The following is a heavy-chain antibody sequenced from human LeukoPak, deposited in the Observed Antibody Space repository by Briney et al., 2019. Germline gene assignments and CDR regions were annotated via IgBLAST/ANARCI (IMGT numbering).Heavy chain of an antibody. CDR3: VRDLGGRSGH. CDR2: INEDGSTT. J-gene: IGHJ4*02. Sequence: PGGSLRLSCAASGFTFGSNWMHWVRQAPGKGLVWVSRINEDGSTTNYEDSVKGRSTIFRDNAKNTLYLQMNSLRAEDTAVYYCVRDLGGRSGHWGQGTLVTVSS. V-gene: IGHV3-74*01. D-gene: IGHD1-26*01. CDR1: GFTFGSNW.